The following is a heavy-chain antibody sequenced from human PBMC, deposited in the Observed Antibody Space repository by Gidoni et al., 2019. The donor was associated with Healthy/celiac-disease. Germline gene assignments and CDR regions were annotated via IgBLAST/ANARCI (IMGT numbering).Heavy chain of an antibody. D-gene: IGHD6-19*01. J-gene: IGHJ2*01. V-gene: IGHV3-21*01. Sequence: EVQLVESGGGLVKPGGSLRLSCAASGFTFSSYSMNWVRQAPGKGLEWVSSISSSSSYIYYADSVKGRFTISRDNAKNALYRQMNSLRAEDTAVYYCARAVAGTGGYFDLWGRGTLVTVSS. CDR3: ARAVAGTGGYFDL. CDR1: GFTFSSYS. CDR2: ISSSSSYI.